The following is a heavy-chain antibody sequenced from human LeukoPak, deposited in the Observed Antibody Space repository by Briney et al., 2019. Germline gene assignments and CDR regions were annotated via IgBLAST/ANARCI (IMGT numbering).Heavy chain of an antibody. CDR3: AKDSGRDYYDSSGYYYPFDY. CDR1: GFIFTNCA. V-gene: IGHV3-23*01. CDR2: ISGSGGIT. D-gene: IGHD3-22*01. Sequence: GGSLRLSCAASGFIFTNCAMTWVRQAPGKGLEWVSTISGSGGITYYADSVKGRFTISRDNSRNTLFLQMNNLRAEDTAVYYCAKDSGRDYYDSSGYYYPFDYWGQGTLVTVSS. J-gene: IGHJ4*02.